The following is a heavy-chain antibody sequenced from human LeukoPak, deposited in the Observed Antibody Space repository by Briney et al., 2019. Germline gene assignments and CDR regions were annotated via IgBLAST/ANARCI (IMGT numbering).Heavy chain of an antibody. J-gene: IGHJ4*02. Sequence: GWALRLSCAASDFSVNNNYMNWVRQAPGRGLEWVSLMDTFGGIYYRDSVKGRFTISRDISKNTLYLQMNTLSAEDTAVYYCAGESYYGSWGRPGYFDHWGQGSLVTVSS. CDR3: AGESYYGSWGRPGYFDH. D-gene: IGHD3-10*01. CDR1: DFSVNNNY. V-gene: IGHV3-53*01. CDR2: MDTFGGI.